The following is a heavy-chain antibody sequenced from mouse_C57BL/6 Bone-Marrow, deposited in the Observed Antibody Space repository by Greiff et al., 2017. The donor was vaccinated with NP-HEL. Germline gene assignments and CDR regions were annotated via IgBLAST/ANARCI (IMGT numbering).Heavy chain of an antibody. CDR1: GYAFSSSW. J-gene: IGHJ2*01. CDR2: IYPGDGDT. V-gene: IGHV1-82*01. Sequence: VKLLESGPELVKPGASVKISCKASGYAFSSSWMNWVKQRPGKGLEWIGRIYPGDGDTNYNGKFNGKATLTADKSSSTAYMQLSSLTSEDSAVYFCARRGLLNYWGQGTTLTVSS. CDR3: ARRGLLNY.